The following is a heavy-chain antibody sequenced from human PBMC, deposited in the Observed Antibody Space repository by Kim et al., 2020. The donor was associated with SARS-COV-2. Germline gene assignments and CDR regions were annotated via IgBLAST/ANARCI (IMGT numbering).Heavy chain of an antibody. V-gene: IGHV3-23*01. CDR3: EASDF. Sequence: THYADSMRGRFTISRDNSKSTLFLQMSSLSVEDTAVYYCEASDFWGQGALVTVSS. CDR2: T. J-gene: IGHJ4*02.